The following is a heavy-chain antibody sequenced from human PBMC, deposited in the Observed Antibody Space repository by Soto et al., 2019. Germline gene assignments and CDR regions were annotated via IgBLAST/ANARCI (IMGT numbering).Heavy chain of an antibody. V-gene: IGHV4-28*03. J-gene: IGHJ4*02. CDR3: ARVVVAGTAYFDY. CDR2: IYYTGST. Sequence: QVQLQESGPGLVKPSDTLSLTCDVSGYSISSSNWWGWIRQPPGKGLEWIGYIYYTGSTYYKPSLKSRVTMSVDTSKNQFSLKLSSVTAVDTAVYYCARVVVAGTAYFDYWGQGTLVTVSS. CDR1: GYSISSSNW. D-gene: IGHD6-19*01.